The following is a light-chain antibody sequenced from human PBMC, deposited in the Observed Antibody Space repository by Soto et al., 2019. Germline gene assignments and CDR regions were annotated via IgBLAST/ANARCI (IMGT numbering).Light chain of an antibody. CDR1: SSDVCGYNY. J-gene: IGLJ1*01. CDR2: DVS. Sequence: QSALTHPASVSGSPGQSITISCTGTSSDVCGYNYVSWYQQHPGKAPKLMIYDVSNRPSGVSNRFSGSKSGNTASLTISGLQAEDEADYYCSSYTSSSTLLYVFGTGTKLTVL. V-gene: IGLV2-14*01. CDR3: SSYTSSSTLLYV.